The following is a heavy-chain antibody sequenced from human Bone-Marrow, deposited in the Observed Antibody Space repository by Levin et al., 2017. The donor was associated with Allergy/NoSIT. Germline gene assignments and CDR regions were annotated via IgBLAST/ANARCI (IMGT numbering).Heavy chain of an antibody. Sequence: GGSLRLSCAASGFTFSNYGMHWVRQAPGKGLEWVAVISYDGSEKHYADSMKGRFTISRDNSKNTLYLQMNSLRPEDAAVYYCAKEGHTSGWTCGDFWGQGTLVTVSS. J-gene: IGHJ4*02. CDR3: AKEGHTSGWTCGDF. V-gene: IGHV3-30*18. CDR2: ISYDGSEK. CDR1: GFTFSNYG. D-gene: IGHD6-25*01.